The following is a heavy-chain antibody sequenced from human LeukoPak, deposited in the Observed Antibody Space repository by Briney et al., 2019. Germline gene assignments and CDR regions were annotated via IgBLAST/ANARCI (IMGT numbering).Heavy chain of an antibody. V-gene: IGHV1-8*01. CDR1: GYTFTSYD. CDR2: MNPNSGNT. J-gene: IGHJ6*03. Sequence: RASVKVSCKASGYTFTSYDINLVRQATGQGLEWMGWMNPNSGNTGYAQKFQGRVTMTRNTSISTAYMELSSLRSEDTAVYYCARGPTYYDFWSGYYSYYKYYMDVWGKGTTVTVSS. D-gene: IGHD3-3*01. CDR3: ARGPTYYDFWSGYYSYYKYYMDV.